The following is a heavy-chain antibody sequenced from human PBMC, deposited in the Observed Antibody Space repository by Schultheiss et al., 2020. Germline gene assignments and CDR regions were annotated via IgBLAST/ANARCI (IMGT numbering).Heavy chain of an antibody. CDR1: GYTFTSYY. V-gene: IGHV1-46*01. Sequence: ASVKVSCKASGYTFTSYYMHWVRQAPGQGLEWMGIINPSGGSTSYSQKFQGRVTMTRDTSTSTVYMELSSLRSEDTAVYYCAREEIPAALDHDAFDIWGQGTLVNV. CDR2: INPSGGST. J-gene: IGHJ3*02. CDR3: AREEIPAALDHDAFDI. D-gene: IGHD2-2*01.